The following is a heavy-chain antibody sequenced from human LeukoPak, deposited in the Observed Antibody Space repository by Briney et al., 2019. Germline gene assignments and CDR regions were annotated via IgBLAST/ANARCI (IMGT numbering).Heavy chain of an antibody. J-gene: IGHJ4*02. D-gene: IGHD3-22*01. Sequence: PGGSLRLSCAASGFTFSSYDMNWVRQAPGKGLEWVSAISGSGGSTYYADSVKGRFTISRDNSKNALYLQMDSLRAEDTAVYYCAGRGYYDWGQGTLVTVSS. CDR3: AGRGYYD. CDR1: GFTFSSYD. CDR2: ISGSGGST. V-gene: IGHV3-23*01.